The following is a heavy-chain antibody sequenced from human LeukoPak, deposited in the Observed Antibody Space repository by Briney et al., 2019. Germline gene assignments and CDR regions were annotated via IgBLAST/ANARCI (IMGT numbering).Heavy chain of an antibody. CDR1: GFTFSSYG. CDR2: IRYDGSNK. CDR3: AEDERRWELLRLFDC. Sequence: PGGSLRLSCAASGFTFSSYGMHWVRQAPGKGLEWVAFIRYDGSNKYYADSVKGRFTISRDNSKNTLYLQMNSLRAEDTAVYYCAEDERRWELLRLFDCWGQGTLVTVSS. D-gene: IGHD1-26*01. J-gene: IGHJ4*02. V-gene: IGHV3-30*02.